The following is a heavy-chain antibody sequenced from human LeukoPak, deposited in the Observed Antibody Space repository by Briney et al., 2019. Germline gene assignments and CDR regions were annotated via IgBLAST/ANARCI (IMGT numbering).Heavy chain of an antibody. Sequence: ASVKVSCKASGYTLTSYYLHWVRQAPGQGLEWMAIINPSGGSTSHAQKFQGRVTMTRDTSASTVYMELSSLRADDTAVYYCARDGFGEFSGYYYYGMDVWGQGTTVTVSS. V-gene: IGHV1-46*01. CDR2: INPSGGST. J-gene: IGHJ6*02. CDR1: GYTLTSYY. D-gene: IGHD3-10*01. CDR3: ARDGFGEFSGYYYYGMDV.